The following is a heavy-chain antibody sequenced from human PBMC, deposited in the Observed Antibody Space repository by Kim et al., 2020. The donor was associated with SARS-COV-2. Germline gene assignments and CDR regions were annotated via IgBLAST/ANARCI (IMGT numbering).Heavy chain of an antibody. CDR2: IIPIFGTA. J-gene: IGHJ6*02. Sequence: SVKVSCKASGGTFSSYAISWVRQAPGQGLEWMGGIIPIFGTANYAQKFQGRVTITADESTSTAYMELSSLRSEDTAVYYCSRGRCSSTSCRTVYYYGMDVWGQGTTVTVSS. CDR1: GGTFSSYA. V-gene: IGHV1-69*13. D-gene: IGHD2-2*01. CDR3: SRGRCSSTSCRTVYYYGMDV.